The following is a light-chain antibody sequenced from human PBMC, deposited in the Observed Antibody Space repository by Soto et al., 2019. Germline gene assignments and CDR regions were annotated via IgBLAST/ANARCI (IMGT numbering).Light chain of an antibody. CDR1: QTISSW. CDR3: QHYNSYSEA. CDR2: KAS. J-gene: IGKJ1*01. Sequence: IPMTQSPSTLSGSVGDRVTIPCRASQTISSWLAWYQQKPGKAPKLLIYKASTLKSGVPSRFSGSGSETEFTLTISGLQPDDFATYYCQHYNSYSEAFGQGAKVDIK. V-gene: IGKV1-5*03.